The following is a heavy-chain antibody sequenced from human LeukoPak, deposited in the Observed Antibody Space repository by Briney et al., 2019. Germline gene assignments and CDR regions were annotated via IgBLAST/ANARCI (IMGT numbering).Heavy chain of an antibody. Sequence: GGSLRLSCAASGFTFSSYSMNWVRQAPGKGLEWVSSISNSSSYIYYADSVKSRFTISRDNAKNSLYLQMNSLRAEDTAVYYCARGSSGWYGEAFDIWGQGTMVTVSS. D-gene: IGHD6-19*01. CDR3: ARGSSGWYGEAFDI. J-gene: IGHJ3*02. CDR1: GFTFSSYS. V-gene: IGHV3-21*01. CDR2: ISNSSSYI.